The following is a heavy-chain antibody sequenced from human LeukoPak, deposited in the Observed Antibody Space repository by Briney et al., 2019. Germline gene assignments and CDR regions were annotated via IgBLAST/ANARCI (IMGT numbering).Heavy chain of an antibody. CDR2: ISGSGGST. V-gene: IGHV3-23*01. D-gene: IGHD2-2*01. CDR1: GFTFSIYA. CDR3: AKGTYQLLSTFDY. J-gene: IGHJ4*02. Sequence: GGSLRLSCAASGFTFSIYAMSWVRQAPGKGLEWVSAISGSGGSTYYADSVKGRFTISRDNSKNMLYLQMNSLRAEDTAVYYCAKGTYQLLSTFDYWGQGTLVTVSS.